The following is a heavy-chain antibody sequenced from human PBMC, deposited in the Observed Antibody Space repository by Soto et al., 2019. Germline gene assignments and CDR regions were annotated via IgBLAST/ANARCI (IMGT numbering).Heavy chain of an antibody. CDR3: VKGRRGEYSYYYNGVDV. J-gene: IGHJ6*01. V-gene: IGHV3-64D*06. Sequence: GVSLRLSCSASGFTFKKHAMHWVRQAPGTGLEYVSGISDTGGSTFHADSVKGRFTISRDNSRGTLFLQMNSLRVEDTAVYYCVKGRRGEYSYYYNGVDVWDQGTKVAVSS. D-gene: IGHD3-16*01. CDR2: ISDTGGST. CDR1: GFTFKKHA.